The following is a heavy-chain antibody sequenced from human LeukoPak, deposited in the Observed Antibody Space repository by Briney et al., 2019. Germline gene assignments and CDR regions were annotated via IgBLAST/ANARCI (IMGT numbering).Heavy chain of an antibody. CDR1: GYIFTFYH. D-gene: IGHD1-26*01. V-gene: IGHV1-2*06. Sequence: ASVKVSCKATGYIFTFYHIHWVRQAPGQEQEWMGRITPNSGETNYARQFQGRDTITRETDIKTAYMDLSRLTSDDTAVYYCARDLSSTPYWELDYWGQGTLVTVSS. CDR2: ITPNSGET. J-gene: IGHJ4*02. CDR3: ARDLSSTPYWELDY.